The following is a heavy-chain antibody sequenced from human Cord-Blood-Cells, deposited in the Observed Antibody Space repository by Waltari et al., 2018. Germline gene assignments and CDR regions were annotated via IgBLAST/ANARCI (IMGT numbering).Heavy chain of an antibody. V-gene: IGHV3-53*02. Sequence: EVQLVETGGGLIQPGGSLRLSCAASGFTVSSNYMSWVRQAPGKGLEWVSVIYSGGSTYYADSVKGRFTISRDNSKNTLYLQMNSLRAEDTAVYYCASLKLEKTRLQSHAFDIWGQGTMVTVSS. CDR1: GFTVSSNY. CDR3: ASLKLEKTRLQSHAFDI. D-gene: IGHD4-4*01. CDR2: IYSGGST. J-gene: IGHJ3*02.